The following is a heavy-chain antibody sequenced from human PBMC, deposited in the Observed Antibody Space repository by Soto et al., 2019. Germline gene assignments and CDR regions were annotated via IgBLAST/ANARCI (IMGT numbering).Heavy chain of an antibody. CDR3: TTDAVY. Sequence: GGSLRLSCAASNFPLGIASMSWVRQAPGKGLEWVGRIKSKTDGGTTEYVAPVKGRFTISRDDSKNTLYLQMNSLKIEDTGVYYCTTDAVYWGQGTLVTSPQ. CDR1: NFPLGIAS. CDR2: IKSKTDGGTT. V-gene: IGHV3-15*01. J-gene: IGHJ4*02.